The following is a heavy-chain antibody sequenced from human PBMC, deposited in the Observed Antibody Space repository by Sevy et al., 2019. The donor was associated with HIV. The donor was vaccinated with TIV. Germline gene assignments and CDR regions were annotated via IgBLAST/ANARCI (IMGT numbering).Heavy chain of an antibody. V-gene: IGHV3-30-3*01. CDR3: TRDAGYSTGWYPSDY. D-gene: IGHD6-19*01. J-gene: IGHJ4*02. Sequence: QLGGSLRLSCAASGFSVSTHAMHWVRQAPGKGLEWVALISYDGSSKYYADSVKGRLTISRDNSKNTLYLQMSSLRPDDTAVYYCTRDAGYSTGWYPSDYWGQGTLVTVSS. CDR1: GFSVSTHA. CDR2: ISYDGSSK.